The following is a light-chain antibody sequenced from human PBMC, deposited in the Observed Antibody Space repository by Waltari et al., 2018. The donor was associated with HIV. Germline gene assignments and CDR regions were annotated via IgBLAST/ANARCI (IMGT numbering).Light chain of an antibody. CDR3: KQYSSSPQT. V-gene: IGKV3-20*01. CDR1: QSVSSSY. Sequence: EIVLTQSPGNLSLSQGESAPLSCRARQSVSSSYLAWYQQKPGQSPRLLIYGASSRATGIPDRFSGSGSGTDFTLNISRLEPEDFAVYYCKQYSSSPQTFGQGTKLEIK. CDR2: GAS. J-gene: IGKJ2*01.